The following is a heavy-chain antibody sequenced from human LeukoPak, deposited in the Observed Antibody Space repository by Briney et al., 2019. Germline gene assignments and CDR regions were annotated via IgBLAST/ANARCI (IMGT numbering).Heavy chain of an antibody. CDR1: GGSISSGGYS. D-gene: IGHD3-10*01. Sequence: SETLSLTCAVSGGSISSGGYSWGWIRQPPGKGLEWIGYIYHSGSTNYNPSLKSRVTISVDRSNNQFSLKLTSVTAADTAVYYCARSMPFGQYWFDPWGQGTLVTVSS. V-gene: IGHV4-30-2*01. CDR3: ARSMPFGQYWFDP. CDR2: IYHSGST. J-gene: IGHJ5*02.